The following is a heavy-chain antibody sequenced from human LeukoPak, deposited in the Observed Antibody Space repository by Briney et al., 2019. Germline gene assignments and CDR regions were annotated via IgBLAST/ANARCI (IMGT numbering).Heavy chain of an antibody. CDR2: ITSSSNYI. CDR1: GFRLSRFA. Sequence: KPGGSLSLLCSASGFRLSRFAVNWVRQAPGKGLEWVSSITSSSNYIYYADSLKGRFTVSRDNAKNSLFLQMDSLRVEDTAVYYCAKGPADGRGFYSEGTAYWGQGIMVTVSS. D-gene: IGHD3-22*01. J-gene: IGHJ4*02. CDR3: AKGPADGRGFYSEGTAY. V-gene: IGHV3-21*01.